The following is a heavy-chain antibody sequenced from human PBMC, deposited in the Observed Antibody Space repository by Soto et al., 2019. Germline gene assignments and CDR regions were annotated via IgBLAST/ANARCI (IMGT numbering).Heavy chain of an antibody. J-gene: IGHJ4*02. CDR2: FDPEDGET. CDR1: GYTLTELS. V-gene: IGHV1-24*01. D-gene: IGHD5-12*01. CDR3: ATDLVATKGSAYYFDY. Sequence: GASVKVSCKVSGYTLTELSMHWVRQAPGKGLEWMGGFDPEDGETIYAQKFQGRVTMTEDTSTDTAYMELSSLRSEDTAVYYCATDLVATKGSAYYFDYWGQGTLVTVSS.